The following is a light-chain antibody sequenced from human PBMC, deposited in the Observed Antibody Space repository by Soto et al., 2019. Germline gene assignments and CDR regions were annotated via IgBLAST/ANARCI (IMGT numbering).Light chain of an antibody. V-gene: IGKV1-33*01. CDR2: DTS. J-gene: IGKJ4*01. CDR1: QDIGTY. Sequence: DIQMTQSPSSLSASVGDRVTVTCRASQDIGTYLAWYQQKLGQAPKLLIYDTSSLETGVPSRFSGSGSGTDFTFAISSLQPEDFATYDCQQHASLPLSFGGGTKVEIK. CDR3: QQHASLPLS.